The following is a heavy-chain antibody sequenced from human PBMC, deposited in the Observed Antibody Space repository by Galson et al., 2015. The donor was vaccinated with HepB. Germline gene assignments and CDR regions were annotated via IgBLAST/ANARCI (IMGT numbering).Heavy chain of an antibody. CDR1: GFTFSDYY. CDR3: AREDAAGRYYYGMDV. J-gene: IGHJ6*02. Sequence: SLRLSCAASGFTFSDYYMSWIRQAPGKGLEWVSYISSSGSNIYYADSVKGRFTISRDNAKNSLYLQMNSLRAEDTAVYYCAREDAAGRYYYGMDVWGQGTTVTVSS. D-gene: IGHD6-13*01. V-gene: IGHV3-11*01. CDR2: ISSSGSNI.